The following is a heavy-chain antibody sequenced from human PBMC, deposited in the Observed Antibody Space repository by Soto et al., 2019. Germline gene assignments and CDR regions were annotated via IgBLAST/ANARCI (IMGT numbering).Heavy chain of an antibody. J-gene: IGHJ5*02. CDR2: INPKSDDT. Sequence: ASVEVCCKASGYPFSDNQIHWLRRAPGQGLEWMGRINPKSDDTNYAQKFQGRVTMTRDTSIDTAYLELTGLTSDDTATYYCARKHSLDYIRWGLDPWGQGTLVTVSS. V-gene: IGHV1-2*02. CDR3: ARKHSLDYIRWGLDP. D-gene: IGHD4-4*01. CDR1: GYPFSDNQ.